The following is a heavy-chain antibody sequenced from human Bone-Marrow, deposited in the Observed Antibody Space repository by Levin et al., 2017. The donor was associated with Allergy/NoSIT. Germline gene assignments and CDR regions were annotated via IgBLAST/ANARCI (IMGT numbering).Heavy chain of an antibody. V-gene: IGHV3-23*01. Sequence: GESLKISCGASGFTFSSYAMSWVRQAPGRGLEWVSRISDSGGITYYADSVKGRFTISRDNSKNTLYLQMNTLRAEDTAVYYRATVLPVAGTFFGYWGQGTLVTVSS. CDR1: GFTFSSYA. CDR2: ISDSGGIT. D-gene: IGHD6-19*01. J-gene: IGHJ4*02. CDR3: ATVLPVAGTFFGY.